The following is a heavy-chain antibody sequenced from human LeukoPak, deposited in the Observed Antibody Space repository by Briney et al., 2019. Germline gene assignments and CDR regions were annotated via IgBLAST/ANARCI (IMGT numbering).Heavy chain of an antibody. V-gene: IGHV4-39*02. J-gene: IGHJ3*02. Sequence: SETLSLTCTVSGVSISSSNSYWGWIRQPPGKGLEWIGSIYYSGNTYYNASLKSQVSISIDTSKNQFSLKLSSVTAADTAVYYCARERSLFKGPNAFDIWGQGTMVTVSS. CDR2: IYYSGNT. D-gene: IGHD3-10*01. CDR3: ARERSLFKGPNAFDI. CDR1: GVSISSSNSY.